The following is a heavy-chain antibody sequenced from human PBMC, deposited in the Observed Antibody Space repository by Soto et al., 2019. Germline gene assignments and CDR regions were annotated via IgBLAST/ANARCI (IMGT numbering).Heavy chain of an antibody. CDR1: GGSISSSSYY. CDR3: ARRVRGWSYFDY. J-gene: IGHJ4*02. Sequence: SETLSLTCTVSGGSISSSSYYWGWIRQPPGKGLEWIGSIYYSGSTYYNPSLKSRVTISVDTSQNQFSLKLSSVTAADAAVYYCARRVRGWSYFDYWGQGTLVTFGS. V-gene: IGHV4-39*01. D-gene: IGHD6-19*01. CDR2: IYYSGST.